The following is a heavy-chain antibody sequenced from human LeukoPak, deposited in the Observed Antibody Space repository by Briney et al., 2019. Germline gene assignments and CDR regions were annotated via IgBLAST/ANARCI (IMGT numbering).Heavy chain of an antibody. D-gene: IGHD3-16*02. CDR1: GFTFSSYE. J-gene: IGHJ4*03. CDR3: ASLHVWGSYPT. Sequence: GGSLRLSCAVSGFTFSSYEMNWVRQAPGKGLEWVSYISSSGSIIYYADSVKGRFTISRDNANNSLYLQMNSLRAEDTAVYYCASLHVWGSYPTWGKGTLVTVSS. CDR2: ISSSGSII. V-gene: IGHV3-48*03.